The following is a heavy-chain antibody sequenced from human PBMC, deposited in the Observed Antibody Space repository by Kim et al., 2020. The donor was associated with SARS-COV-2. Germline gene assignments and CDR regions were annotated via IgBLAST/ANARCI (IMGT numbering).Heavy chain of an antibody. D-gene: IGHD2-2*01. CDR3: ARHEGVVPAPMDV. J-gene: IGHJ6*02. V-gene: IGHV5-10-1*01. Sequence: YSPSFQCHVTISADKSISTAYLQWSSLKASDTAMYYCARHEGVVPAPMDVWGQGTTVTVSS.